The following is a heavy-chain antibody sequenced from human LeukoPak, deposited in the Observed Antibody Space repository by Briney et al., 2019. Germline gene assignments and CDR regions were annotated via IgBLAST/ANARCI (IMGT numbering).Heavy chain of an antibody. CDR2: MNPNSGNT. D-gene: IGHD3-3*01. J-gene: IGHJ6*02. V-gene: IGHV1-8*01. CDR3: ARYYDFWSGYSTDYYGMDV. CDR1: GYTFTSYD. Sequence: ASVKVSCEASGYTFTSYDINWVRQATGQGLEWMGWMNPNSGNTGYAQKFQGRVTMTRNTSISTAYMELSSLRSEDTAVYYCARYYDFWSGYSTDYYGMDVWGQGTTVTVSS.